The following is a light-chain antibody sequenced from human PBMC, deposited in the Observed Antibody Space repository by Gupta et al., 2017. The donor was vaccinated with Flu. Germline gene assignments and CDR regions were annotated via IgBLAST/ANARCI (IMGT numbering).Light chain of an antibody. CDR2: WAS. CDR1: QSCCNSYKNRNY. V-gene: IGKV4-1*01. CDR3: HQDDLTPLT. J-gene: IGKJ4*01. Sequence: SLGERATINCRSNQSCCNSYKNRNYLAWYQQKPGQPPKLLIYWASSRECGVPDRFSGSGSGTEFTLTISSLQAEDVAVYYCHQDDLTPLTFGRGTKVEIK.